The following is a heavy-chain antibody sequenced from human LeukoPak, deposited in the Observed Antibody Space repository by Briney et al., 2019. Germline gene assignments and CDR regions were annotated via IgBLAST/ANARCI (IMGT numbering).Heavy chain of an antibody. CDR1: GFTFSSYG. CDR3: ARIPRRDSSGYYYV. V-gene: IGHV3-30*02. D-gene: IGHD3-22*01. Sequence: GGSLRLSCAASGFTFSSYGMHWVREAPGKGLEWVAFIRYDGSNKYYADSVKGRFTISRDNSKNTLYLQMNSLRAEDTAVYYCARIPRRDSSGYYYVWGQGTLVTVSS. CDR2: IRYDGSNK. J-gene: IGHJ4*02.